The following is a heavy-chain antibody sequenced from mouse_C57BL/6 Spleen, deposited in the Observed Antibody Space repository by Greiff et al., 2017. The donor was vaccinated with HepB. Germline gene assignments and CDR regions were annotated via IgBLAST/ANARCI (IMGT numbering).Heavy chain of an antibody. D-gene: IGHD1-1*01. CDR3: ARSGYYYGSSPYYFDY. J-gene: IGHJ2*01. CDR2: ISYSGST. CDR1: GYSITSDY. Sequence: EVKLVESGPGLAKPSQTLSLTCSVTGYSITSDYWNWIRKFPGNKLEYMGYISYSGSTYYNPSLKSRISITRDTSKNQYYLQLNSVTTEDTATYYCARSGYYYGSSPYYFDYWGQGTTLTVSS. V-gene: IGHV3-8*01.